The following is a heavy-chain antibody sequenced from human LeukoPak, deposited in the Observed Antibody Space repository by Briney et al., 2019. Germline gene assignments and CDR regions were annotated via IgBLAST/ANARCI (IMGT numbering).Heavy chain of an antibody. CDR2: ICGSSGYI. J-gene: IGHJ4*01. Sequence: PGGSLRLSCAASGFSFSSYTMSWVRQAPGKGLEWVSSICGSSGYIYYADSVKGRFTISRDNAKKSLYLQMISLTAEATAVYYCASDRGAYCGGDCYLGFDYWGRGTLVTVSS. CDR1: GFSFSSYT. CDR3: ASDRGAYCGGDCYLGFDY. V-gene: IGHV3-21*01. D-gene: IGHD2-21*02.